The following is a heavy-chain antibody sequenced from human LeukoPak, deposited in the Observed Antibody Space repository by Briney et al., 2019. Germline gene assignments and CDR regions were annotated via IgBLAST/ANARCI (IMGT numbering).Heavy chain of an antibody. CDR2: ISAYNGNT. CDR1: GYTFTSYG. V-gene: IGHV1-18*01. CDR3: ARGLPAYSSSWYGDY. Sequence: ASVKVSCKASGYTFTSYGISWVRQAPGQGLEWMGWISAYNGNTNYAQKLQGRVTMTTDTSTSTAYMELRSLRSDDTAVYYRARGLPAYSSSWYGDYWGQGTLVTVSS. D-gene: IGHD6-13*01. J-gene: IGHJ4*02.